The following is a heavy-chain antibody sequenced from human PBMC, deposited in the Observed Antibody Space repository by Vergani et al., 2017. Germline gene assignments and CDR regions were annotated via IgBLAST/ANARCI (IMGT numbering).Heavy chain of an antibody. CDR1: GGTFSSYA. D-gene: IGHD2/OR15-2a*01. CDR3: AGAAQSGSTTDTNFLLSRYYYGMDV. V-gene: IGHV1-69*01. CDR2: IIPIFGTA. Sequence: QVQLVQSGAEVKKPGSSVKVSCKASGGTFSSYAISWVRQAPGQGLEWMGGIIPIFGTANYAQKFQGRVTITADESTSTAYMELSSLGSEATAVYYCAGAAQSGSTTDTNFLLSRYYYGMDVWGQGTTVTVSS. J-gene: IGHJ6*02.